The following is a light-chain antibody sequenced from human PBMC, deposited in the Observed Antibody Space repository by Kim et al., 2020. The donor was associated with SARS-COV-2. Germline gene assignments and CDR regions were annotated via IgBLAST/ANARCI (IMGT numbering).Light chain of an antibody. Sequence: GQKVRIKCQGDSLRSYYASWYQQKPGQAPVLVIYGKNNRPSGIPDRFSGSSSGNTASLTITGAQAEDEADYYCNSRDSSGNHLGVFGGGTKLTVL. CDR1: SLRSYY. CDR2: GKN. CDR3: NSRDSSGNHLGV. J-gene: IGLJ3*02. V-gene: IGLV3-19*01.